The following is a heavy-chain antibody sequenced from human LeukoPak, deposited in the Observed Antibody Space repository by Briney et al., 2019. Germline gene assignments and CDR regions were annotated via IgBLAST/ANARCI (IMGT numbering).Heavy chain of an antibody. V-gene: IGHV3-7*04. D-gene: IGHD3-16*01. J-gene: IGHJ4*02. CDR1: GFTFNIYW. CDR2: IKQDGSEK. Sequence: GGSLRLSCAASGFTFNIYWMNWVRQAPGKGLEWVANIKQDGSEKYYVDSVKGRFTISRDNAKNSLYLQMNRLRVEDTAVYYCARDSSLLGVFDYWGQGTLVTVSS. CDR3: ARDSSLLGVFDY.